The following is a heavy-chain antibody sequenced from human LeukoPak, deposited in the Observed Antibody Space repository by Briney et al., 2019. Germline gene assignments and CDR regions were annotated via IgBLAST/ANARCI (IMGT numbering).Heavy chain of an antibody. CDR2: ISRSGGST. V-gene: IGHV3-23*01. CDR1: GFTVSNNY. J-gene: IGHJ4*02. CDR3: AKGGTGGNWARIDY. Sequence: GGSLRLSCAASGFTVSNNYMSWVRQAPGKGLEWVSAISRSGGSTHYADSVKGRFTISRDSFESTLYLQMSSLRAEDTAVYYCAKGGTGGNWARIDYWGQGTPVTVSS. D-gene: IGHD2-8*02.